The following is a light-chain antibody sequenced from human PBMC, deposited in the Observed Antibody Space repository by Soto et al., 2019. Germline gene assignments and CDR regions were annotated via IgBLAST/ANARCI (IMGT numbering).Light chain of an antibody. Sequence: QSVLTQPPSASGSPGQSVTISCTGTSSDVGGYNYVSWYQQHPGKAPKLIIYQVTKRPSGVPDRFSGSKSANTASLTVSGLQAEDEADYYCSSYAGSPHVVFGGGTKLTVL. CDR1: SSDVGGYNY. CDR3: SSYAGSPHVV. J-gene: IGLJ2*01. V-gene: IGLV2-8*01. CDR2: QVT.